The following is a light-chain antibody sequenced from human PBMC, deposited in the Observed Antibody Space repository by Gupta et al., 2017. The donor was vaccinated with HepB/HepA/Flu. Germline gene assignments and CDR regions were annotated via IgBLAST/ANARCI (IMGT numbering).Light chain of an antibody. CDR1: SSNIGNNY. J-gene: IGLJ1*01. CDR3: GTWDSSLSAYV. CDR2: DNN. Sequence: QSVLTQPPSVSAAPGQKVTIPCSGSSSNIGNNYVSWYQHLPGTAPKLLIYDNNKRPSGIPDRFSGSKSGTSATLGITGLQTGDEADYYCGTWDSSLSAYVFGTGTKVTVL. V-gene: IGLV1-51*02.